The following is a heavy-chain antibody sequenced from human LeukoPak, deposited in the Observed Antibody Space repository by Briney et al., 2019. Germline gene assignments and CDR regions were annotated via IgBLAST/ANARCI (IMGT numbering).Heavy chain of an antibody. D-gene: IGHD1-26*01. CDR1: GFTFSDYY. CDR2: ITLSTNTI. CDR3: ARESPDSGSWSAFDI. J-gene: IGHJ3*02. V-gene: IGHV3-11*04. Sequence: GGSLRLSCAASGFTFSDYYMSWIRQAPGKGLEWVSYITLSTNTIYYADSVKGRFTISRDNAKNSLYLQMHSLRAEDTAVYYCARESPDSGSWSAFDIWGQGTMVTVSS.